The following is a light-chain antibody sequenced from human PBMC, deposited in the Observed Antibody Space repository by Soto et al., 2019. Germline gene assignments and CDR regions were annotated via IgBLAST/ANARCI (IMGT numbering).Light chain of an antibody. CDR1: QSVSSY. V-gene: IGKV3-11*01. CDR3: HQRSNWPQT. CDR2: DAS. Sequence: EIVLTQSPATLSLSPGDRATLSCRASQSVSSYLGWYQQKPGQAPRLLIYDASNRAAGIPARFSGSGSGTDFTLTISSLEPEDFAVYYCHQRSNWPQTFGQGTKVEIK. J-gene: IGKJ1*01.